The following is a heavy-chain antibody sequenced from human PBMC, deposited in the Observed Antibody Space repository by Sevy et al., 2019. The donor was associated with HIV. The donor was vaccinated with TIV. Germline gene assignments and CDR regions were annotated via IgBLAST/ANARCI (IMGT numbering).Heavy chain of an antibody. CDR3: AREGCTKPHDY. V-gene: IGHV3-23*01. CDR2: FSFGCGKI. D-gene: IGHD2-8*01. CDR1: GFTFSKYS. Sequence: GGPLRLSCAASGFTFSKYSMSWIRQTPGKGLEWVSTFSFGCGKINYADSVKGRFTISRDDSRNTFYLQMNSLRAEDTAIYYCAREGCTKPHDYWGQGTVVTVSS. J-gene: IGHJ4*02.